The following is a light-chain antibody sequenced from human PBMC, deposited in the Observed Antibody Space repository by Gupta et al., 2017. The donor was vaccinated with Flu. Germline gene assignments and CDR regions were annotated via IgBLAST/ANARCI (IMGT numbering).Light chain of an antibody. CDR2: GTS. CDR1: QSINSNY. J-gene: IGKJ2*01. Sequence: EIVLTQSPGTLSLSPGDRATLSCRTSQSINSNYLAWYNQKPGQGPRLLIYGTSTRATGIPDRFSGSGTGTEFTLTISRLEPDDFAVYYCQQDDSSVYTFGQGTKLEIK. CDR3: QQDDSSVYT. V-gene: IGKV3-20*01.